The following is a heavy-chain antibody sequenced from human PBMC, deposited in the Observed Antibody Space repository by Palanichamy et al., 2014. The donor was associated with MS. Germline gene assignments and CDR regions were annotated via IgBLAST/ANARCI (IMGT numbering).Heavy chain of an antibody. V-gene: IGHV1-2*02. CDR3: ARRGSYGYDY. J-gene: IGHJ4*02. Sequence: QAQLVQSGAEVKKSGASVKVSCKTSGYTFTGYYIHWVRQAPGQGLEWMGWIDRYSDGTNYAQKFEGRVTMTRDTSISTAYMELSTLRSDDTAVYYCARRGSYGYDYWGQGTLVTVSS. D-gene: IGHD5-18*01. CDR2: IDRYSDGT. CDR1: GYTFTGYY.